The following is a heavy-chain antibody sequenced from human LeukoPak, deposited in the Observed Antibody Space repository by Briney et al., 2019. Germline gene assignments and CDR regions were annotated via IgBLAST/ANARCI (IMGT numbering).Heavy chain of an antibody. V-gene: IGHV4-4*07. CDR1: GGSISSYY. J-gene: IGHJ5*02. CDR3: ARVVVVPAANSFDP. CDR2: IYTSGST. D-gene: IGHD2-2*01. Sequence: PSETLSLTCTVSGGSISSYYWSWIRQPAGKGLEWIGRIYTSGSTNYNPSLKSRVTMSVDTSKNQFSLKLSSVTAADTAVYYCARVVVVPAANSFDPWGQGTPVTVSS.